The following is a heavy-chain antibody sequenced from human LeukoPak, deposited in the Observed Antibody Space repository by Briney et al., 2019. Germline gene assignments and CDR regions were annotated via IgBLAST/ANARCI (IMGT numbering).Heavy chain of an antibody. J-gene: IGHJ4*02. CDR1: GFTFSSYG. CDR3: AKDHIVGVDY. D-gene: IGHD1-26*01. CDR2: IRYDGSNK. Sequence: LAGGSLSLSCAASGFTFSSYGMHWVRQAPGKGLEWVAIIRYDGSNKYYADSVKGRFTISRDNSKITLYLQMNSLRAEDTAVYYCAKDHIVGVDYWGQGTLVTVSS. V-gene: IGHV3-30*02.